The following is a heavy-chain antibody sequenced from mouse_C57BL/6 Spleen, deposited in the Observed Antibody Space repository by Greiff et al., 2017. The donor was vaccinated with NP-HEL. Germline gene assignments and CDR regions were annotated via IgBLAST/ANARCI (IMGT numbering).Heavy chain of an antibody. CDR2: ISDGGSYT. D-gene: IGHD2-3*01. CDR3: ARGGYDPSWFAY. Sequence: EVNLVESGGGLVKPGGSLKLSCAASGFTFSSYAMSWVRQTPEKRLEWVATISDGGSYTYYPDNVKGRFTISRDNAKNNLYLQMSHLKSEDTAMYYCARGGYDPSWFAYWGQGTLVTVSA. V-gene: IGHV5-4*03. CDR1: GFTFSSYA. J-gene: IGHJ3*01.